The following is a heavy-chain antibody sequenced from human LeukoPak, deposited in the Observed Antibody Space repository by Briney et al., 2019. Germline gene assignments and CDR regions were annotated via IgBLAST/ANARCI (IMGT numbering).Heavy chain of an antibody. Sequence: PGGTLRLSCAASGFTFSSYGMSWVRQAPGKGLEWVSGIRSSGDSTYYADSVKGRFTISRDNSKNTLYLQMNSLRAEDTAVYYCTREQDREAAATVIGDSWGQGTLVTVSS. J-gene: IGHJ4*02. CDR2: IRSSGDST. V-gene: IGHV3-23*01. CDR1: GFTFSSYG. D-gene: IGHD2-15*01. CDR3: TREQDREAAATVIGDS.